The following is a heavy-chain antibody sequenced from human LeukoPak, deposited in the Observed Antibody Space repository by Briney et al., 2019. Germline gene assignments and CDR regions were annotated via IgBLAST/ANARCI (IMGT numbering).Heavy chain of an antibody. Sequence: GGSLRLSCAASGFTSGIYAVSWVRQAPGKGLEWVSAFSGGGDSYYAGSVKGRFTISRDNSKKILYQQMNSLRAEDTAVYYCGKEVERHFDLKYWGQGTLVTVSS. J-gene: IGHJ4*02. CDR1: GFTSGIYA. CDR2: FSGGGDS. CDR3: GKEVERHFDLKY. V-gene: IGHV3-23*01.